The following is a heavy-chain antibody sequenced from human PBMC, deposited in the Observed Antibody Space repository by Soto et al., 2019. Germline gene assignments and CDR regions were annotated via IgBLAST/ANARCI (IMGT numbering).Heavy chain of an antibody. J-gene: IGHJ5*02. V-gene: IGHV4-30-2*05. Sequence: QLQLQESGSGLVKPSQTLSLTCAVSGGSISSGGYSWSWIRQPPGKGLEWIGYIYHSGSTYYNPSLKSRVTISVDTSKNQFSLKLSSVTAADTAVYYCARGPNYYNSARGWFDPWGQGTLVTVSS. CDR3: ARGPNYYNSARGWFDP. CDR1: GGSISSGGYS. D-gene: IGHD3-10*01. CDR2: IYHSGST.